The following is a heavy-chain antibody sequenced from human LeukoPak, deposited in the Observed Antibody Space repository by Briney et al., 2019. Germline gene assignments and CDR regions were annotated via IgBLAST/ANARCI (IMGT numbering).Heavy chain of an antibody. Sequence: GGSLRLSCAASGFIFSTYAMTWVRQAPGKGLEWVSAISDSGGSTYYGDSVKGRFTISRDNSKNTLYLQMNSLRAEDTAVYYCAKGRYGDYAGDHWGQGTLVTVSS. J-gene: IGHJ4*02. CDR2: ISDSGGST. CDR3: AKGRYGDYAGDH. CDR1: GFIFSTYA. V-gene: IGHV3-23*01. D-gene: IGHD4-17*01.